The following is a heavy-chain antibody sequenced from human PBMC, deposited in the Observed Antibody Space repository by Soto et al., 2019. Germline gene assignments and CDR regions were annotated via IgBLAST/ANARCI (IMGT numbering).Heavy chain of an antibody. Sequence: QLQLQESGPGLVKPSETLSLTCNVSGGSISSSRSYWAWFRQPPGKDLEWIANIFYAGNNYYNPSLKSRVTVSVDTSKNQCSLKLDSVTAADTAVYYCARQAAAPGIDLWFDPWGQGTLVTVSS. CDR3: ARQAAAPGIDLWFDP. CDR1: GGSISSSRSY. CDR2: IFYAGNN. J-gene: IGHJ5*02. V-gene: IGHV4-39*01. D-gene: IGHD6-13*01.